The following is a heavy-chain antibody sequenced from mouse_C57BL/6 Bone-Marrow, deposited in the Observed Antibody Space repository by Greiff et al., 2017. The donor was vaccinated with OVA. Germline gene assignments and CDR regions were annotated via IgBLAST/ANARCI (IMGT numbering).Heavy chain of an antibody. D-gene: IGHD3-2*02. CDR3: ARGAQASYAMDY. Sequence: EVKLQESGGGLVKPGGSLKLSCAASGFTFSSYAMSWVRQTPEKRLEWVATISDGGSYTYYPDNVKGRFTISRDNAKNNLYLQMSHLKSEDTAMYYCARGAQASYAMDYWGQGTSVTVSS. CDR2: ISDGGSYT. V-gene: IGHV5-4*03. CDR1: GFTFSSYA. J-gene: IGHJ4*01.